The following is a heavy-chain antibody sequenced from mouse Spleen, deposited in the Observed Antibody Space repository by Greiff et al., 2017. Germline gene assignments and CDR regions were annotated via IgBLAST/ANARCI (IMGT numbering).Heavy chain of an antibody. CDR2: IDPENGDT. CDR1: GFNIKDDY. CDR3: TRWLLRIAY. Sequence: EVHLVESGAELVRPGASVKLSCTASGFNIKDDYMHWVKQRPEQGLEWIGWIDPENGDTEYASKFQGKATITADTSSNTAYLQLSSLTSEDTDVYYCTRWLLRIAYWGQGTLVTVSA. D-gene: IGHD2-3*01. V-gene: IGHV14-4*01. J-gene: IGHJ3*01.